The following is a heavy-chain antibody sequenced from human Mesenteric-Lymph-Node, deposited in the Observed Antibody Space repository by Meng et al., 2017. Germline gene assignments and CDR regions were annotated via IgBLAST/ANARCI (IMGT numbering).Heavy chain of an antibody. V-gene: IGHV4-34*09. J-gene: IGHJ4*02. D-gene: IGHD5-18*01. Sequence: QLQGSGPGLVKPSETLSLTCAVYGGSFSGYYWSWIRQPPGKGLEWIGEINHSGSTNYNPSLKSRVTISVDTSKNQFSLKLSSVTAADTAVYYCARGSRGYSYGWGQGTLVTVSS. CDR1: GGSFSGYY. CDR2: INHSGST. CDR3: ARGSRGYSYG.